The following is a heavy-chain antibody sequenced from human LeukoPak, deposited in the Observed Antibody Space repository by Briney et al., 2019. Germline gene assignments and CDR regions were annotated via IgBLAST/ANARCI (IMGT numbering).Heavy chain of an antibody. CDR3: ASSEGYANWNDG. V-gene: IGHV3-30*03. CDR2: ISYDGSNK. D-gene: IGHD5-18*01. J-gene: IGHJ5*02. CDR1: GFTFSSYG. Sequence: GGSLRLSCAASGFTFSSYGMHWVRQAPGKGLEWVAVISYDGSNKYYADSVKGRFTISRDNAKNSLYLQMNSLRAEDTAVYYCASSEGYANWNDGWGQGTLVTVSS.